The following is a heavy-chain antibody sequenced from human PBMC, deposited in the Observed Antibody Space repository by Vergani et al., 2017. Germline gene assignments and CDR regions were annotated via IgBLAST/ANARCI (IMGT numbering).Heavy chain of an antibody. CDR2: IYTRGTT. J-gene: IGHJ3*02. Sequence: QVQLQESGPGLVKPSQTLSLTCTVSGGSISTGSYYWTWIRQPAGKGLEWIGRIYTRGTTNYNPSLKSQVTISLDPSRNQFSLKLSSVTAADTAVYFCARDPRSTPHAFDIWGQGTRVTVS. V-gene: IGHV4-61*02. CDR1: GGSISTGSYY. CDR3: ARDPRSTPHAFDI. D-gene: IGHD5/OR15-5a*01.